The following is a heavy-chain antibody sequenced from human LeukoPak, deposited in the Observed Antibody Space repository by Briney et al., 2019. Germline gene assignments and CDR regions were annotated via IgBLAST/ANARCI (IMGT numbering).Heavy chain of an antibody. V-gene: IGHV3-33*01. CDR3: ARVGYCSGGSCYPDYYYFYGMDV. CDR1: GFTFSNYG. D-gene: IGHD2-15*01. Sequence: GRSLRLSCAASGFTFSNYGMHWVRHAPGKGLEWVAVIWYDGSNKYYADSVKGRFTISRDNCRTTLYLQMTSVRAEDTAVYYCARVGYCSGGSCYPDYYYFYGMDVWGQGTTVTVSS. CDR2: IWYDGSNK. J-gene: IGHJ6*02.